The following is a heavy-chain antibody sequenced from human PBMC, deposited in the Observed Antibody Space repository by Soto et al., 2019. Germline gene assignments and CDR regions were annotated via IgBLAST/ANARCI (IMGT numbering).Heavy chain of an antibody. J-gene: IGHJ3*02. D-gene: IGHD2-15*01. V-gene: IGHV4-61*01. CDR2: IYYGGST. CDR1: GGSVSSGSFY. CDR3: VRGEWGYCSGGSCYSFDI. Sequence: SETLSLTCTVSGGSVSSGSFYWSWIRQPPGKGLEWIGYIYYGGSTNYNHSLKSRVTISVDTSKNQFSLKLSSVTAADTALYYCVRGEWGYCSGGSCYSFDIWGQGTTVTVSS.